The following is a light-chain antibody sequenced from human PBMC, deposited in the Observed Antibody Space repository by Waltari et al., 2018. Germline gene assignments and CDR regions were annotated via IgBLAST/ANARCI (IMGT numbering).Light chain of an antibody. CDR1: SSDVGGYNY. V-gene: IGLV2-14*01. J-gene: IGLJ3*02. CDR2: DVS. Sequence: QSALTQPASVSGSPGQSITISCTGTSSDVGGYNYVSWYQQPPGKAPQLLIFDVSNRPSGVSNRFSGSKSGNTASLTISGLQAEDESDYYCCSFTSGSTWVFGGGTKLTVL. CDR3: CSFTSGSTWV.